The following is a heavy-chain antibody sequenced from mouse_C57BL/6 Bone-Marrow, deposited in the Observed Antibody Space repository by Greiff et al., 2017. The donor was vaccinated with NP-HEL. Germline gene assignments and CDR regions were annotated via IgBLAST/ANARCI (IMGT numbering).Heavy chain of an antibody. CDR1: GYTFTSYW. V-gene: IGHV1-52*01. J-gene: IGHJ4*01. CDR3: ARPPYYYGSSYYAMDY. CDR2: IDPSDSET. D-gene: IGHD1-1*01. Sequence: QVHVKQPGAELVRPGSSVKLSCKASGYTFTSYWMHWVKQRPIQGLEWIGNIDPSDSETHYNQKFKDKATLTVDTSSRTAYMQLISLTSEDSAVYYCARPPYYYGSSYYAMDYWGQGTSVTVSS.